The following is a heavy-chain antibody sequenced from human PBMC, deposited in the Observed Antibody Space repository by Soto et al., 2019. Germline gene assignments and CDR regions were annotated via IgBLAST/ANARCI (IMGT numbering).Heavy chain of an antibody. Sequence: QVQLQESGPGLVKPSQTLSLTCTVSGGSISSGGYYWSWIRQHPGKGLEWIGYIYYSGSTYYNPARRSRVTISVDTSKNQFSLKLSSVTAADTAVYYWARGGCTNGVCYRPSNFDYWGQGTLVTVSS. CDR3: ARGGCTNGVCYRPSNFDY. CDR2: IYYSGST. V-gene: IGHV4-31*03. J-gene: IGHJ4*02. D-gene: IGHD2-8*01. CDR1: GGSISSGGYY.